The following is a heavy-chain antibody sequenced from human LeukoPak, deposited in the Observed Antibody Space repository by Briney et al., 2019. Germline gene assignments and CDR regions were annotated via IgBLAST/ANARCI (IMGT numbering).Heavy chain of an antibody. CDR2: IWYDGSNK. D-gene: IGHD1-26*01. CDR1: GFTFSRYG. J-gene: IGHJ4*02. Sequence: GGSLRLSCAASGFTFSRYGMHWVRQAPGKGLEWVAVIWYDGSNKYYADSVKGRFTISRDNSKNTLYLQMNSLRAEDTAVYYCAREDPSSGSYFCGIDYWGQGTLVTVSS. CDR3: AREDPSSGSYFCGIDY. V-gene: IGHV3-33*01.